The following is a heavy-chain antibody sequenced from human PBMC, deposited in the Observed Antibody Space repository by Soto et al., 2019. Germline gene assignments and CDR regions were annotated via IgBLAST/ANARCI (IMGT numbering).Heavy chain of an antibody. J-gene: IGHJ5*02. D-gene: IGHD6-6*01. CDR3: ARQPLYSSSSRRGSFDP. Sequence: PSETLSLTCTVSGGSISSSSYYWGWIRQPPGKGLEWIGSIYYSGSTYYNPSLKSRVTISVDTSKNQFSLKLSSVTAADTAVYYCARQPLYSSSSRRGSFDPWGQGTLVTVSS. CDR2: IYYSGST. CDR1: GGSISSSSYY. V-gene: IGHV4-39*01.